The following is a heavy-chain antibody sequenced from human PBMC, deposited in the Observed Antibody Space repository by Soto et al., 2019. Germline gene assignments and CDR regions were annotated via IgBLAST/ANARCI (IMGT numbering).Heavy chain of an antibody. Sequence: PSETLSLTCTVSGGPFQSGSYSWSWIRQPPGKGLDRIGYVYHTGRTSYNPSLKNRVSISMDTHKKQFSLNPDSGTAADTSVYFCARDFAYFDSWGQGTLVTVSS. CDR1: GGPFQSGSYS. CDR2: VYHTGRT. V-gene: IGHV4-61*01. D-gene: IGHD3-3*01. CDR3: ARDFAYFDS. J-gene: IGHJ4*02.